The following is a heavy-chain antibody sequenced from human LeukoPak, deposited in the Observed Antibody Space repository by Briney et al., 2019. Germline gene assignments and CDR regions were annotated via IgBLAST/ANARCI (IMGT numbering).Heavy chain of an antibody. D-gene: IGHD5-12*01. Sequence: ASVKVSCKASGYTFTGYYMHWVRQAPGQGLEWMGWINPNSGGTNYAQKFQGRVTMTRDTSISTAYMELSRLRSDDTAVYYCARTSGYSGYDGPYYFDYWGQGTLVTVSS. V-gene: IGHV1-2*02. J-gene: IGHJ4*02. CDR1: GYTFTGYY. CDR2: INPNSGGT. CDR3: ARTSGYSGYDGPYYFDY.